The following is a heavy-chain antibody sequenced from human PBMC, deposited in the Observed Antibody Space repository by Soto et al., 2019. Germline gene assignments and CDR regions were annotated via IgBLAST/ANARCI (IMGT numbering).Heavy chain of an antibody. CDR3: ARRAETNGWNGFGADKYYFYF. J-gene: IGHJ4*02. CDR1: GYTFTSYD. V-gene: IGHV1-8*01. D-gene: IGHD1-1*01. CDR2: MNPNTGNS. Sequence: GASVKVSCKASGYTFTSYDIYWVRQATGQGLEWMGWMNPNTGNSGYAQKFQGRVTMTSDTSKSTAHMEVSSMRSEYTAVYYCARRAETNGWNGFGADKYYFYFWGQGTLVTVSS.